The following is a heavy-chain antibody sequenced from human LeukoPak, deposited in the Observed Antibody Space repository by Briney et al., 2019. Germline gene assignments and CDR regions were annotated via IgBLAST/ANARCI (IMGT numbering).Heavy chain of an antibody. V-gene: IGHV1-69*05. CDR3: AREHYSNYGHWFVP. J-gene: IGHJ5*02. D-gene: IGHD4-11*01. CDR2: IIPIFGTA. CDR1: GGTFSSYA. Sequence: SVKVSCKASGGTFSSYAISWVRQAPGQGLEWMGRIIPIFGTANYAQKFQGRVTITTDESTSTAYMELSSLRSEDTAVYYCAREHYSNYGHWFVPWGQGTLVTVSS.